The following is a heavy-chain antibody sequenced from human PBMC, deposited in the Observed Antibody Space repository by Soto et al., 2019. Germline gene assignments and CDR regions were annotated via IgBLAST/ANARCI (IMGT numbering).Heavy chain of an antibody. D-gene: IGHD6-13*01. CDR1: GFSLSTSGVG. J-gene: IGHJ4*02. V-gene: IGHV2-5*02. CDR3: AHTNRGYSSSCYDY. Sequence: QITLKESGPTLVKPTQTLTLTCTFSGFSLSTSGVGVSWIRQPPGKALEWLALIYWDDDKRYTPSLKSRLTITKDTSKSQVVLTMTNMDPVDTATYYCAHTNRGYSSSCYDYWGQGSLVTVSS. CDR2: IYWDDDK.